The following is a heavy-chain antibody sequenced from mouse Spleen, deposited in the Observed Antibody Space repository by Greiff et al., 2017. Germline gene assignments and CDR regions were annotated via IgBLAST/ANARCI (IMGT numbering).Heavy chain of an antibody. J-gene: IGHJ3*01. Sequence: QVQLQQSGPELVKPGASVKISCKASGYAFSSSWMNWVKQRPGKGLEWIGRIYPGDGDTNYNGKFKGKATLTADKSSSTAYMQLSSLTSEDSAVYFCARSEQLGLQAWFAYWGQGTLVTVSA. CDR2: IYPGDGDT. CDR1: GYAFSSSW. D-gene: IGHD3-1*01. CDR3: ARSEQLGLQAWFAY. V-gene: IGHV1-82*01.